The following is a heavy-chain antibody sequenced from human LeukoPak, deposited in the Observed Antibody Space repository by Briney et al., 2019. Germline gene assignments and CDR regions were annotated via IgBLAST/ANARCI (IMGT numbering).Heavy chain of an antibody. Sequence: SETLSLTCTVSGYSISSGYYCGWIRQPPGNGLEWIGNIYHTGSTYYNPSLKSRVTISVDTSKNQFSLKLSSVTAADTARYYCARGVTMIGRLRFGPWGQGTLVTVSS. CDR1: GYSISSGYY. V-gene: IGHV4-38-2*02. CDR3: ARGVTMIGRLRFGP. J-gene: IGHJ5*02. CDR2: IYHTGST. D-gene: IGHD3-22*01.